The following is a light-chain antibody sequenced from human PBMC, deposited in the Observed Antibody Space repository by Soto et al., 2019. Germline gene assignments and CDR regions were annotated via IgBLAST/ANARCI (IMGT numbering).Light chain of an antibody. J-gene: IGKJ1*01. V-gene: IGKV3-15*01. CDR2: GAS. Sequence: EVVMTQSPVTLSVSPGERATLSCRASQSITTNLAWYQQKPGQAPRLLIYGASTRATGVPARFSGSGSGTQFTLTINSQQSEDLAVYYCQQYNDSPPKRTFGQGTRVDFK. CDR1: QSITTN. CDR3: QQYNDSPPKRT.